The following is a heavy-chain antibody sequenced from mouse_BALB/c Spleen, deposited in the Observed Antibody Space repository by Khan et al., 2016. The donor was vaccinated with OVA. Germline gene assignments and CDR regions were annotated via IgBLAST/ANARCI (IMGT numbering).Heavy chain of an antibody. CDR2: INTYTGEP. Sequence: QIQLVQSGPELKKPGETVKISCKASGYTFTNFGMNRVKQAPGKGLKWMGWINTYTGEPTYADDFKGRFAFSLETSANTAYLQISNLKNEDTATYFCARPPYFSYVLVYWGQGTSVTVSS. V-gene: IGHV9-3-1*01. J-gene: IGHJ4*01. CDR1: GYTFTNFG. D-gene: IGHD2-10*01. CDR3: ARPPYFSYVLVY.